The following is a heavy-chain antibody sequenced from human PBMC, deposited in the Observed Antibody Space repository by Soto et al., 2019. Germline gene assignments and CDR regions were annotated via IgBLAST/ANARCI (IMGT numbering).Heavy chain of an antibody. D-gene: IGHD2-15*01. J-gene: IGHJ4*02. V-gene: IGHV1-8*01. CDR1: GYTFTSYD. CDR2: MNPNSGNT. CDR3: ARQKVDASDY. Sequence: QVQLVQSGAEVKKPGASVKVSCKASGYTFTSYDINWVRQATGQGLEWMGWMNPNSGNTGNAQKFXXRVTMPRNTSISTAYMELSSLRSEDPAVYYCARQKVDASDYWGQGTLVTVSS.